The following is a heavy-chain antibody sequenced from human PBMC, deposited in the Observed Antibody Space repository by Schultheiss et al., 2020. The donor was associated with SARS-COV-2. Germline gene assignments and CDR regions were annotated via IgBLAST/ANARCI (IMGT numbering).Heavy chain of an antibody. CDR1: GYSISSGYY. CDR2: IYYSGST. V-gene: IGHV4-38-2*02. CDR3: ATEESWWRALL. Sequence: SETLSLTCTVSGYSISSGYYWGWIRQPPGKGLEWIGYIYYSGSTNYNPSLKSRVTISVDTSKNQFSLKLSSVTAADTAVYYCATEESWWRALLWGPGTLVTVSS. D-gene: IGHD2-15*01. J-gene: IGHJ4*02.